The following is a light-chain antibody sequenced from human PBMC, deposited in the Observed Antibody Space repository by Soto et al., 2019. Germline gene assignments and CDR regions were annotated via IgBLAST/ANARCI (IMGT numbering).Light chain of an antibody. CDR1: QGMSSF. Sequence: DIQLTQSPSFLSASVGYRVTITCRASQGMSSFLAWYQQKPGKAPNFLIYAASTLQSGVPSRFSGRGSGTEFTFTIRSLQPEDFATYYCQQVKSYPLNFGGGTKVEIK. CDR3: QQVKSYPLN. V-gene: IGKV1-9*01. J-gene: IGKJ4*01. CDR2: AAS.